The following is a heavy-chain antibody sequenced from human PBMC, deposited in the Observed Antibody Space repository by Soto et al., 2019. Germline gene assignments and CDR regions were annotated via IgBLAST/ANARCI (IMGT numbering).Heavy chain of an antibody. J-gene: IGHJ5*02. V-gene: IGHV4-31*03. D-gene: IGHD6-13*01. CDR2: IYYSGST. Sequence: SETLSLTCTVSGGSISSGGYYWSWIRQHPGKGLEWIGYIYYSGSTYYNPSLKSRVTISVDTSKNQFSLKLSSVTAADTAVYYCARGLPIAAAGTDWFDPWGQGTPVTVSS. CDR1: GGSISSGGYY. CDR3: ARGLPIAAAGTDWFDP.